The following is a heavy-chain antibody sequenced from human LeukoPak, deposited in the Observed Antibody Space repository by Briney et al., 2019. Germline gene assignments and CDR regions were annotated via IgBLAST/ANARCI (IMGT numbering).Heavy chain of an antibody. J-gene: IGHJ6*02. D-gene: IGHD3-10*01. CDR2: MNPNSGNT. V-gene: IGHV1-8*02. CDR1: GGTFSSYA. Sequence: GASVTVSCKASGGTFSSYAINWVRQAPGQGLEWMGWMNPNSGNTGYAQKFQGRVTMTRNTSISTAYMELSSLRSEDTAVYYCAAAIAMVRLPGWYYGMDVWGQGTTVTVSS. CDR3: AAAIAMVRLPGWYYGMDV.